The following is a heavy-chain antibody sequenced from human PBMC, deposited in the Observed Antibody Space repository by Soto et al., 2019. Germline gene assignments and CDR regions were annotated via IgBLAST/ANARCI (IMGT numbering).Heavy chain of an antibody. V-gene: IGHV1-69*04. CDR3: ARERYCSGGSCYSEAFDI. J-gene: IGHJ3*02. CDR1: GGAFSSYT. Sequence: ASVKVSCKASGGAFSSYTIGWVRQAPGQGLEWMGRIIPILGIANYAQKFQGRVTITADKSTSTAYMELSSLRSEDTAVYYCARERYCSGGSCYSEAFDIWGQGTMVTVSS. D-gene: IGHD2-15*01. CDR2: IIPILGIA.